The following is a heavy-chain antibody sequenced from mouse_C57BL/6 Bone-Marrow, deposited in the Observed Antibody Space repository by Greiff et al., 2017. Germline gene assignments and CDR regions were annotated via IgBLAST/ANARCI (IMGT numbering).Heavy chain of an antibody. V-gene: IGHV5-4*01. CDR3: AREGLRAWFAY. CDR1: GFTFSSYA. CDR2: ISDGGSYT. J-gene: IGHJ3*01. D-gene: IGHD2-4*01. Sequence: DVQLQESGGGLVKPGGSLKLSCAASGFTFSSYAMSWVRQTPEKRLEWVATISDGGSYTYYPANVKGRFTISRDNAKNNLYLQMSHLKSEDTAMYYCAREGLRAWFAYWGQGTLVTVSA.